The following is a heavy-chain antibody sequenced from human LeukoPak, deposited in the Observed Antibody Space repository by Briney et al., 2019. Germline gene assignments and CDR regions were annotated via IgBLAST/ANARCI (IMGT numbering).Heavy chain of an antibody. D-gene: IGHD3-10*01. CDR1: GGSFSGYY. Sequence: SETLSLTCAVYGGSFSGYYWSWIRQPPGKGLEWLGEINHSGSTNYNPSLKSRVTISVDTSKNQFSLKLSSVTAADTAVYYCARGRYDVVRGVIKRYYYGMDVWGQGTTVTVSS. CDR2: INHSGST. CDR3: ARGRYDVVRGVIKRYYYGMDV. J-gene: IGHJ6*02. V-gene: IGHV4-34*01.